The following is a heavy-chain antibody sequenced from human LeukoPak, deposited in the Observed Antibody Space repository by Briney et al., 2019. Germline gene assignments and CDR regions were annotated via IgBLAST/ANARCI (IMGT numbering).Heavy chain of an antibody. CDR3: AKDQRDDSSGYYYFGY. CDR1: GFTFSSYA. Sequence: GGSLRLSCAASGFTFSSYAMSWVRQAPGKGLEWVSAISGSGGSTYYADSVKGRFTISRDNSKNTLYLQMNSLRAEDTAVYYCAKDQRDDSSGYYYFGYWGQGTLVTVSS. D-gene: IGHD3-22*01. J-gene: IGHJ4*02. V-gene: IGHV3-23*01. CDR2: ISGSGGST.